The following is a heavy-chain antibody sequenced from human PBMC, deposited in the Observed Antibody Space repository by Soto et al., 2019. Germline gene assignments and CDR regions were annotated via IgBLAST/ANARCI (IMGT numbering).Heavy chain of an antibody. Sequence: VQLVQSGAEVKKPGSSVKVSCEASGGNFNNYTISWVRQAPGHGLEWMGGFIPLFFTASYSQTFQGRVTITADRSTSSVYMELSSLRYEDTGVYYCQLRSVHFDDGGFPSFYYGLDVWGQGTTVTGS. CDR2: FIPLFFTA. D-gene: IGHD2-15*01. CDR3: QLRSVHFDDGGFPSFYYGLDV. CDR1: GGNFNNYT. V-gene: IGHV1-69*06. J-gene: IGHJ6*02.